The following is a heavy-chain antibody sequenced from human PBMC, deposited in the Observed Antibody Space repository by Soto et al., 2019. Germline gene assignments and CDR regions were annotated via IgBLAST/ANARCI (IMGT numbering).Heavy chain of an antibody. J-gene: IGHJ5*02. Sequence: ASVKVSCKASGYTFTSYDINWVRQATGQGLEWMGWMNPNSGNTGYAQKFQGRVTMTRNTSISTAYMELSSLRSEDTAVYYCARVFSGCSSKSCYPVPWFDPWGQGTLVTVSS. D-gene: IGHD2-2*01. CDR2: MNPNSGNT. CDR3: ARVFSGCSSKSCYPVPWFDP. CDR1: GYTFTSYD. V-gene: IGHV1-8*01.